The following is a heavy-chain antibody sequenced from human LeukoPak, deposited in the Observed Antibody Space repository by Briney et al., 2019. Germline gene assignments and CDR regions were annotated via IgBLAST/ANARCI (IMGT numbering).Heavy chain of an antibody. V-gene: IGHV3-21*01. CDR3: AKGHSGSSQRNDAVDI. CDR2: ISSSSWFI. D-gene: IGHD1-26*01. Sequence: GGSLRLSCAASGFTFSSYSMNWVRQAPGKGLEWVSSISSSSWFIYYADSVKGRFTVSRDNSKNSLYLQMDSVRAEDTAVYNCAKGHSGSSQRNDAVDIWCQGKLVPVTA. J-gene: IGHJ3*02. CDR1: GFTFSSYS.